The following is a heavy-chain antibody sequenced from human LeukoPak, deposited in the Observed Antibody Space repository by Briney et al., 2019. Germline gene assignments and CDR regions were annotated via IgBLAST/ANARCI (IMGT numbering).Heavy chain of an antibody. CDR2: IRYDGSNK. Sequence: PGGSLRLSCAASGFTFSSYGMHWVRQAPGKGLEWVAFIRYDGSNKYYADSVKGRFTISRDNSKNTLYLQMNSLRAEDTAVYYCAKDRFAMIEVVTLDYWGQGTLVTVSS. D-gene: IGHD3-22*01. CDR3: AKDRFAMIEVVTLDY. V-gene: IGHV3-30*02. J-gene: IGHJ4*02. CDR1: GFTFSSYG.